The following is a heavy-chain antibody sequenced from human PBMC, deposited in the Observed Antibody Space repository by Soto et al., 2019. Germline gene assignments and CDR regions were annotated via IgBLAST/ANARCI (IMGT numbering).Heavy chain of an antibody. CDR1: GGTFSSYA. CDR3: AREDRWGRGYSYGRRGFDY. D-gene: IGHD5-18*01. J-gene: IGHJ4*02. CDR2: IIPIFGTA. Sequence: SVKVSCKASGGTFSSYAISRVRQAPGQGLEWMGGIIPIFGTANYAQKFQGRVTITADESTSTAYMELSSLRSEETAVYYCAREDRWGRGYSYGRRGFDYWGQGTMVTVSS. V-gene: IGHV1-69*13.